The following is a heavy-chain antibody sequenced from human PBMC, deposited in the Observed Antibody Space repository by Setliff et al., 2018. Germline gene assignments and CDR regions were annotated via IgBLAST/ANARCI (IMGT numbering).Heavy chain of an antibody. D-gene: IGHD2-2*01. V-gene: IGHV1-69*05. CDR2: IIPIFGTS. CDR3: ATDHMPASRTSAFDI. Sequence: GASVKVSCKASGGTFNTYVISWVRQAPSQGLERMGMIIPIFGTSNYAQKFQARVTMTTDESTSTAYMELSSLTSEDTAVYYCATDHMPASRTSAFDIWGQGTVVTVS. J-gene: IGHJ3*02. CDR1: GGTFNTYV.